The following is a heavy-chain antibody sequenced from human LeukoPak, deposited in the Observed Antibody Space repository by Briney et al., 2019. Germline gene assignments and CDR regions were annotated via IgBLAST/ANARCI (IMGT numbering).Heavy chain of an antibody. CDR2: ISAYNGNT. D-gene: IGHD3-9*01. CDR1: GYRFTSYG. V-gene: IGHV1-18*01. Sequence: GASVKVSCKASGYRFTSYGISWVRQAPGQGLEWMGWISAYNGNTNYAQKLQGRVTTTTDTSTSTAYMELRSLRSDDTAVYYYARGGDGDILTGLVFDYWGQGTLVTVSS. J-gene: IGHJ4*02. CDR3: ARGGDGDILTGLVFDY.